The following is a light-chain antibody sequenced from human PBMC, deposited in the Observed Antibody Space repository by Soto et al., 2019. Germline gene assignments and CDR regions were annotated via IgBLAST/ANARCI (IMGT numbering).Light chain of an antibody. CDR3: QSADSSGIYQV. J-gene: IGLJ1*01. V-gene: IGLV3-25*02. CDR1: ALPKQY. CDR2: KDI. Sequence: SYELTQPPSVSVFPGQTARITCSGEALPKQYAYWYQQKPGQAPVLVIYKDIERPSGIPERFSGSSSGTTVTLTISGVQAEDEADYYCQSADSSGIYQVFGTGTKLTVL.